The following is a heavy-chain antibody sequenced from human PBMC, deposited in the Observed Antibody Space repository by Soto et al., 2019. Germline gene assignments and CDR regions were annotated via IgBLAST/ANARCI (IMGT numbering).Heavy chain of an antibody. CDR3: ASPSYYDSSGYYLRFDY. CDR1: GGTFSSYA. D-gene: IGHD3-22*01. CDR2: IIPIFVTA. Sequence: SVMVSCKASGGTFSSYAISWVAQAPGQGLELMGGIIPIFVTAKYAQKFQGRVTITADESTSTAYMELSSLRSEDTAVYYCASPSYYDSSGYYLRFDYWG. V-gene: IGHV1-69*13. J-gene: IGHJ4*01.